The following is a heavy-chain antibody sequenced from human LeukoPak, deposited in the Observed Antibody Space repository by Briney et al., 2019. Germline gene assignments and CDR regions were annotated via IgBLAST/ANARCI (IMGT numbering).Heavy chain of an antibody. CDR3: ARGYSSSSGVDY. J-gene: IGHJ4*02. Sequence: GGSLRLSCAASGFTVSSNYMSWVRQAPGKGLEWVSLIYSGGSTYYADSVKGRFTISRDNSKNTVYLQMNSLRAEDTAVYYCARGYSSSSGVDYWGQGTLVTVSS. CDR2: IYSGGST. V-gene: IGHV3-53*01. D-gene: IGHD6-6*01. CDR1: GFTVSSNY.